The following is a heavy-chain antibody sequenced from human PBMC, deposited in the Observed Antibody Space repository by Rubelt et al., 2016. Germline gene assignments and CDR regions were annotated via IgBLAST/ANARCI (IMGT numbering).Heavy chain of an antibody. D-gene: IGHD6-19*01. CDR2: IDWDGDE. V-gene: IGHV2-70*11. CDR1: GFSLYARGMC. J-gene: IGHJ6*02. CDR3: ARTYSIAVPGINYGMDV. Sequence: TLTLTCTFSGFSLYARGMCVSWIRQPPGKALEWLARIDWDGDEYYSPSLKTRLTISKDASKKQVVLTMTNMDPVDTATYYCARTYSIAVPGINYGMDVWGQGTTVTVSS.